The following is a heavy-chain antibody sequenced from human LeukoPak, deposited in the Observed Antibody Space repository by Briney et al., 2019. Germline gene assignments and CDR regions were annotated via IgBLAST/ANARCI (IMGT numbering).Heavy chain of an antibody. V-gene: IGHV3-30-3*01. D-gene: IGHD6-19*01. Sequence: GRSLRLSCAATGFTFSTYAMHWARQAPGKGLEWVAVISNDGSNKYYADSVKGRFTISRDNSKNTLYLQMNSLRAEDTAVYYCATGQWLVLDAFDIWGQGTMVTVSS. CDR1: GFTFSTYA. CDR2: ISNDGSNK. CDR3: ATGQWLVLDAFDI. J-gene: IGHJ3*02.